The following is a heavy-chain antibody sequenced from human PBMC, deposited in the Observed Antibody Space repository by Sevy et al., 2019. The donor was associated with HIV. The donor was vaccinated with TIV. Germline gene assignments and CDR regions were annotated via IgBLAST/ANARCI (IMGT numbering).Heavy chain of an antibody. J-gene: IGHJ6*03. V-gene: IGHV3-48*02. CDR1: GFTFSSYS. Sequence: GGSLRLSCAASGFTFSSYSMNWVRQAPGKGLEWVSYISSSSSTNYYSDSVKGRFTTSRDKAKNSLYLQMNSMRDEDTAVYYCAREGGYCSSTSGYHYYYMDVWGKGTTVTVSS. CDR2: ISSSSSTN. CDR3: AREGGYCSSTSGYHYYYMDV. D-gene: IGHD2-2*01.